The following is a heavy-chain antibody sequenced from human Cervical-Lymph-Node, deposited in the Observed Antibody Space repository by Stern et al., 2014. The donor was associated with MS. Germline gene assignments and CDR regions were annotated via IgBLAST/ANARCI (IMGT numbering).Heavy chain of an antibody. CDR1: GAPIRSGHYY. J-gene: IGHJ4*02. CDR2: ISPTAIT. V-gene: IGHV4-61*02. Sequence: VQLVESGPGLVKPSQTLSLTCTVSGAPIRSGHYYWTWIRQPAGKGLEWIGRISPTAITNYNPSLKIRVTMSVTTPKTHFSLPLTSVTAADTAVYYCARARGQTLFDYWGQGTLVTVSS. CDR3: ARARGQTLFDY.